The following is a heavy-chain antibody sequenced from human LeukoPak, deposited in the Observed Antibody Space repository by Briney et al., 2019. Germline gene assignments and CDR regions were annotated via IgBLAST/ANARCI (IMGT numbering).Heavy chain of an antibody. J-gene: IGHJ4*02. CDR1: GGSFSGYY. D-gene: IGHD1-26*01. Sequence: SETLSLTCAVYGGSFSGYYWSWIRQPPGKGLEWIGEINHSGSTNYNPSLKSRVTISVDTSKNQFSLKLSSVTAADTAVYYCARHSYQSGSYNFDYWGQGTLVTVSS. CDR2: INHSGST. CDR3: ARHSYQSGSYNFDY. V-gene: IGHV4-34*01.